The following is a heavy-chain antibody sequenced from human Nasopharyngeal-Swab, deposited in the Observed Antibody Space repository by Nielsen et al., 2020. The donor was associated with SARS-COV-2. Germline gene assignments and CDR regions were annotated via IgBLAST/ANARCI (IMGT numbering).Heavy chain of an antibody. J-gene: IGHJ5*02. V-gene: IGHV3-48*03. CDR1: RFTFSNYV. Sequence: CAAPRFTFSNYVMNWVRPAPGKGLEWVSYIGGGGSPIYYADSVKGRFTISRDNAEKSLYLQMSSLRAEDTAVYYCVRASRAWSWGQGTLLTVSS. CDR3: VRASRAWS. D-gene: IGHD2-8*02. CDR2: IGGGGSPI.